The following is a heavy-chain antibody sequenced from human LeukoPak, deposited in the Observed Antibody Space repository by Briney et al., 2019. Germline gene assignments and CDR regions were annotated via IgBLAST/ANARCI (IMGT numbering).Heavy chain of an antibody. V-gene: IGHV3-23*01. D-gene: IGHD3-22*01. CDR3: AKRITMIVVVKETAFDI. CDR1: GFTFSSYA. J-gene: IGHJ3*02. Sequence: GGSLRLSCAASGFTFSSYAMSWVRRAPGKGLEWVSAISGSGGSTYYADSVKGRFTISRDNSKNTLYLQMNSLRAEDTAVYYCAKRITMIVVVKETAFDIWGQGTMVTVSS. CDR2: ISGSGGST.